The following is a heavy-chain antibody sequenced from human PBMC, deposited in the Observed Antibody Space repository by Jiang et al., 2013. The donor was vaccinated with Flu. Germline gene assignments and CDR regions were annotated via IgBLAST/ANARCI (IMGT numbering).Heavy chain of an antibody. CDR1: GFTFSDYY. V-gene: IGHV3-11*01. CDR3: ARVPREKNNYAFDY. CDR2: ISSSGSTI. D-gene: IGHD4-11*01. J-gene: IGHJ4*02. Sequence: AASGFTFSDYYMSWIRQAPGKGLEWVSYISSSGSTIYYADSVKGRFTISRDNAKNSLYLQMNSLRAEDTAVYYCARVPREKNNYAFDYWGQGTLVTVSS.